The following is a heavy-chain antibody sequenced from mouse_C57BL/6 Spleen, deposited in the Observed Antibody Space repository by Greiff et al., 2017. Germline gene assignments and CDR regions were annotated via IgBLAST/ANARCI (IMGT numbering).Heavy chain of an antibody. CDR2: INPSNGGT. Sequence: QVHVKQPGTELVKPGASVQLSCKASGYTFTSYWMHWVKQRPGQGLEWIGNINPSNGGTNYNEKFKSKATLTVDKSSSTAYMQLSSLTSEDSAVYYCARYGYYVPFDYWGQGTTLTVSS. V-gene: IGHV1-53*01. D-gene: IGHD2-3*01. CDR1: GYTFTSYW. CDR3: ARYGYYVPFDY. J-gene: IGHJ2*01.